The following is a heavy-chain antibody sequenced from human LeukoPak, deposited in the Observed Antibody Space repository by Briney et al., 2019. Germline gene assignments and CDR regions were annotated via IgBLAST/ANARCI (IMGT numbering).Heavy chain of an antibody. J-gene: IGHJ4*02. CDR2: IYYREGT. D-gene: IGHD1-26*01. CDR1: GGSISRIIDY. V-gene: IGHV4-39*01. CDR3: ARNESMLGTTGLNDFFDD. Sequence: PSETLSLTCTVSGGSISRIIDYWGWIRQPPGKGLEWIGSIYYREGTFYNPSLKSRVTISVDTSKNQFSLKLSSVTGADMGIYYCARNESMLGTTGLNDFFDDWGLGTLVTVSS.